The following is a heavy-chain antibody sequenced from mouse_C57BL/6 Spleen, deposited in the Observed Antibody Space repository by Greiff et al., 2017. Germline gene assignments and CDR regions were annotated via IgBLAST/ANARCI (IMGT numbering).Heavy chain of an antibody. CDR2: ISSGSSTI. V-gene: IGHV5-17*01. Sequence: EVKLQESGGGLVKPGGSLKLSCAASGFTFSDYGMHWVRQAPEKGLEWVAYISSGSSTIYYADTVKGRFTISRDNAKNTLFLQMTSLRSEDTAMYYCARGSYDYAMDYWGQGTSVTVSS. D-gene: IGHD2-4*01. J-gene: IGHJ4*01. CDR1: GFTFSDYG. CDR3: ARGSYDYAMDY.